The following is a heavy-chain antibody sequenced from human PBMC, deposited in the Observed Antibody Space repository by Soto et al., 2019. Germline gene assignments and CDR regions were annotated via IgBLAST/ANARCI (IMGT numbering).Heavy chain of an antibody. CDR1: GYTFTSYD. CDR2: MNPSSGNK. D-gene: IGHD3-10*01. V-gene: IGHV1-8*01. CDR3: ARGGVSRGAFDI. Sequence: QVHLVQSGAEVKKPGASVKVSCKASGYTFTSYDINWVRQAAGQGLEWMGWMNPSSGNKAYAQTFQGRVTMTRDTSISTADLELTSLTSEDAAAYYCARGGVSRGAFDIWGQGTMVTVTS. J-gene: IGHJ3*02.